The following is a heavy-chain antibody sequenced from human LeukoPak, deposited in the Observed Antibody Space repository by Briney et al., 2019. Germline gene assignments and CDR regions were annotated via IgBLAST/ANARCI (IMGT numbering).Heavy chain of an antibody. CDR1: GDSISSNYW. Sequence: PSETLSLTCAVSGDSISSNYWWTWVRQPPGKGLEWIGEIHHCESTNFNPSLKSRVTISVDKSKNHFSLSLTSVSAADTAVYYCARGIPGYFGTSGYYYEYWGQGILVTVSS. D-gene: IGHD3-22*01. CDR3: ARGIPGYFGTSGYYYEY. CDR2: IHHCEST. J-gene: IGHJ4*02. V-gene: IGHV4-4*02.